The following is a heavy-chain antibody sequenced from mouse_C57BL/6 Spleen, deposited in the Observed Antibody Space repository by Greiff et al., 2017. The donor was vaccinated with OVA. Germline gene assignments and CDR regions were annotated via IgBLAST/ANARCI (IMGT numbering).Heavy chain of an antibody. Sequence: EVQGVESGGGLVKPGGSLQLSCAASGFPFSDYGMHWVRQAPEKGLEWVAYISSGSSTIYYADTVKGRFTISRDNAKNTLFLQMTSLRSEDTAMYYCARAMVTTGFAYWGQGTLVTVSA. J-gene: IGHJ3*01. V-gene: IGHV5-17*01. CDR2: ISSGSSTI. D-gene: IGHD2-2*01. CDR1: GFPFSDYG. CDR3: ARAMVTTGFAY.